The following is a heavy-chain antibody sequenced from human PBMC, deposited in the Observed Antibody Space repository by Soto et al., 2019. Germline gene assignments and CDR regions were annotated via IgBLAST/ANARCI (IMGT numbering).Heavy chain of an antibody. Sequence: GASVKVSCKASGGTFSSYTISWVRQAPGQGLEWMGRIIPILGIANYAQKFQGRVTITADESTSTAYMELSSLRSEDTAVYYCARSTGYCTNGVCRPSVNNWFDPRGQGTLVTVSS. CDR3: ARSTGYCTNGVCRPSVNNWFDP. D-gene: IGHD2-8*01. CDR2: IIPILGIA. J-gene: IGHJ5*02. CDR1: GGTFSSYT. V-gene: IGHV1-69*02.